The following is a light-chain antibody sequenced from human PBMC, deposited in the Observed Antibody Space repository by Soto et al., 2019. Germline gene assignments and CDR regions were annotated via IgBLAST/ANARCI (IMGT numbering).Light chain of an antibody. CDR3: STYTRSNRV. Sequence: QSALTQPASVSGSPGQSITISCTGTSSDIGGYNFVSWYQQHPGKAPKLMIYDVSNRPSGISDRFSGSKSGNTASLTISGLQAEDEADYYCSTYTRSNRVFGGGTNLTVL. V-gene: IGLV2-14*03. CDR2: DVS. J-gene: IGLJ3*02. CDR1: SSDIGGYNF.